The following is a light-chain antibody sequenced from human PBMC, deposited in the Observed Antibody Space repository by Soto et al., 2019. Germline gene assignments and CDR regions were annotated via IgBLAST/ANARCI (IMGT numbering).Light chain of an antibody. CDR2: KAS. CDR1: QSISSW. Sequence: DIQMTQSPSSVSASVGDRVTITCRASQSISSWLAWYQQKPGKAPKLLIYKASSLESGVPSRFTGSGSGTEFTLTISSLQPDDFATYYCQQYNSYSSFTFGPGTKVDIK. CDR3: QQYNSYSSFT. V-gene: IGKV1-5*03. J-gene: IGKJ3*01.